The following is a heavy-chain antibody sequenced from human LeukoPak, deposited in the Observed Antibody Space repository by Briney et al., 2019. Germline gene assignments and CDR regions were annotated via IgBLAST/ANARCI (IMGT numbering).Heavy chain of an antibody. V-gene: IGHV3-7*01. Sequence: PGGSLRLSCAASGFTFSSYWMCWVRQAPGKGLEWVANIKQDGSEKYYVDSVKGRFTISRDNAKNSLYLQMNSLRAEDTAVYYCASPGGWLQLGGGFGFDIWGQGTMVTVSS. CDR2: IKQDGSEK. J-gene: IGHJ3*02. CDR1: GFTFSSYW. D-gene: IGHD5-24*01. CDR3: ASPGGWLQLGGGFGFDI.